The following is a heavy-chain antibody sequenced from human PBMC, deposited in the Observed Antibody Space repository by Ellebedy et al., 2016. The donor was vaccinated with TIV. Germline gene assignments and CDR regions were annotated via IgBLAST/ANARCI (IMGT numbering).Heavy chain of an antibody. J-gene: IGHJ4*02. V-gene: IGHV4-4*07. CDR1: GDSMRTYF. Sequence: MPSETLSLTCSVSGDSMRTYFWTWIRQSAGKGLEWLGRISTTGRMSHNPSLESRVSITVDTSKNQFSLILRSVTAVDTAVYFCVRDDTVGNFDYWGQGAPVIVSS. D-gene: IGHD4-23*01. CDR2: ISTTGRM. CDR3: VRDDTVGNFDY.